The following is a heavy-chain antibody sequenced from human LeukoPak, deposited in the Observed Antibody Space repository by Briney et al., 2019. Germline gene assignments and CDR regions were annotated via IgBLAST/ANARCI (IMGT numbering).Heavy chain of an antibody. CDR1: GGSLSRHY. Sequence: SETLSLTCTVPGGSLSRHYWSRIRQPPGKGLEWIGYIYYSGSTNYNPPLKSRVTISVDTSKNQFSLKLSSVTAADTAVYYCARVAAAGTVDYWGQGTLVTVSS. CDR2: IYYSGST. V-gene: IGHV4-59*11. J-gene: IGHJ4*02. D-gene: IGHD6-13*01. CDR3: ARVAAAGTVDY.